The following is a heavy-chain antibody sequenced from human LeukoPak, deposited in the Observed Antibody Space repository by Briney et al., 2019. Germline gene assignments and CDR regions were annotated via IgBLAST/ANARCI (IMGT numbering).Heavy chain of an antibody. CDR3: ARDTAAAGTSGYYYYYYMDV. CDR1: GYTFTGYY. CDR2: INPNSGGT. D-gene: IGHD6-13*01. J-gene: IGHJ6*03. Sequence: ASVKVSCKASGYTFTGYYMHWVRQAPGQGLEWMGRINPNSGGTNYAQKFQGRVTMTRDTSISTAYMELSRLRSDDTAVYYCARDTAAAGTSGYYYYYYMDVWGKGTTVTISS. V-gene: IGHV1-2*06.